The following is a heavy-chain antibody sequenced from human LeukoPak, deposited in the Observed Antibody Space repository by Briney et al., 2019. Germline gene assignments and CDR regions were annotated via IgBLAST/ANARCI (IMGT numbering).Heavy chain of an antibody. J-gene: IGHJ6*03. CDR2: IKQDGSEK. V-gene: IGHV3-7*01. D-gene: IGHD1-7*01. CDR1: GFTFSSYW. Sequence: PGVSLGLSCAASGFTFSSYWMSWVRQAPGKGLKWVANIKQDGSEKYYVASVKGRFTISRDNAKNSLYLQMNSLRAEDTAVYYCARDQLELYYYYYYYMDVWGKGTTVTVSS. CDR3: ARDQLELYYYYYYYMDV.